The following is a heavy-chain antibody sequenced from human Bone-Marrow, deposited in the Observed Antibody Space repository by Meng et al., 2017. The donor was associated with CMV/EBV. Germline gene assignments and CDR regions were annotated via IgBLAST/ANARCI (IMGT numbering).Heavy chain of an antibody. Sequence: SVKVSCKASGGTFSSYAISWVRQAPGQGLEWMGGIIPIFGTANYAQKFQGRVTITTDESTSTAYMELSSLRSEDTAVYYCARTSGDPPNAFDIWGQGTMVTVSS. D-gene: IGHD3-10*01. CDR1: GGTFSSYA. J-gene: IGHJ3*02. V-gene: IGHV1-69*05. CDR3: ARTSGDPPNAFDI. CDR2: IIPIFGTA.